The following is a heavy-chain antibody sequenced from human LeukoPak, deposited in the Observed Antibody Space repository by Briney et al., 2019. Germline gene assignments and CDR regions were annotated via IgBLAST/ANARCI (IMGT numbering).Heavy chain of an antibody. CDR3: ARVSWFGEKRVDY. CDR1: GFTFSSYW. D-gene: IGHD3-10*01. J-gene: IGHJ4*02. Sequence: GGSLRLSCAASGFTFSSYWMSWVRQAPGKGLEWVANIKQDGSEKYYVDSVKGRFTISRDNAKNSLYLQMNSLRAEDTAVYYCARVSWFGEKRVDYWGQGTLVTVSS. V-gene: IGHV3-7*01. CDR2: IKQDGSEK.